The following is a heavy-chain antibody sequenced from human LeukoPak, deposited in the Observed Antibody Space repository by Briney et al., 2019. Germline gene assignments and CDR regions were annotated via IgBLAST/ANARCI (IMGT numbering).Heavy chain of an antibody. J-gene: IGHJ4*02. D-gene: IGHD5-18*01. Sequence: PGGSLRLSCAASGFTFSSYGMSWVRQAPGKGLEWVSAISGSGGSTYYADSVKGRFTISRDNSKNTLYLQMNSLRAEDTAVYYCAKVKIQLWSYFDYWGQGTLVTVSS. CDR3: AKVKIQLWSYFDY. CDR1: GFTFSSYG. V-gene: IGHV3-23*01. CDR2: ISGSGGST.